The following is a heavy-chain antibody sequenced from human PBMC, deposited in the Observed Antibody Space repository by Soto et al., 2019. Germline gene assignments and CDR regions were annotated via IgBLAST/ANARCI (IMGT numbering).Heavy chain of an antibody. V-gene: IGHV1-18*01. CDR1: GYNFATYG. D-gene: IGHD3-9*01. J-gene: IGHJ5*01. CDR3: ARTPILPERGLDS. CDR2: INPANGNT. Sequence: QVQLVQSGAEVEKPGASVKVSCKASGYNFATYGISWVRQAPGQGLEWMGWINPANGNTNYAQKFRARTTLPADTSTNTVYMDLRSLRSDAAAVYFCARTPILPERGLDSWGQGTLVSVSS.